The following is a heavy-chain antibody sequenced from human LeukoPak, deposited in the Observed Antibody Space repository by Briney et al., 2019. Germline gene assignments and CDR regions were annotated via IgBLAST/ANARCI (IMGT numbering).Heavy chain of an antibody. CDR3: ARLPRYYDSSGYYLPYYFDY. CDR2: IYYSGST. CDR1: GGSISSGGYY. Sequence: SQTLSLTCTVSGGSISSGGYYWSWIRQHPGKGLEWIGYIYYSGSTYYNPSLKSRVTISVDTSKNQFSLKLSSVTAADTAVYYCARLPRYYDSSGYYLPYYFDYWGQGTLVTVSS. D-gene: IGHD3-22*01. V-gene: IGHV4-31*03. J-gene: IGHJ4*02.